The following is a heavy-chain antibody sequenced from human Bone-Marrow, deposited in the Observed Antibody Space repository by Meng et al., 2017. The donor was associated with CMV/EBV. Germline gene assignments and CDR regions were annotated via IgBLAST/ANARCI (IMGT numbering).Heavy chain of an antibody. CDR1: VGTFSSYT. V-gene: IGHV1-69*04. CDR3: ARDPGGVLRFLEWSTHYYYYGMDV. D-gene: IGHD3-3*01. J-gene: IGHJ6*02. Sequence: SVKVSCKASVGTFSSYTISWVRQAPGQGLEWMGRIIPILGIANYAQKFQGRVTITADKSTSTAYMELSSLRSEDTAVYYCARDPGGVLRFLEWSTHYYYYGMDVWGQGTTVTVSS. CDR2: IIPILGIA.